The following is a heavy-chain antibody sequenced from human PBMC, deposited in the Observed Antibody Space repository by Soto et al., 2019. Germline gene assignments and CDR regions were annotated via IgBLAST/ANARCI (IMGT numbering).Heavy chain of an antibody. CDR1: GFTFSSYG. D-gene: IGHD4-17*01. CDR3: AKGGATTVTTVY. J-gene: IGHJ4*02. CDR2: ISYDGSNK. Sequence: QVQLVESGGGVVQPGRSLRLSCAASGFTFSSYGMHWVRQAPGKGLEWVAVISYDGSNKYYADSVKGRFTISRDNSKNTLYLQMNSLRDEDTAVYYCAKGGATTVTTVYWGQGTLVTVSS. V-gene: IGHV3-30*18.